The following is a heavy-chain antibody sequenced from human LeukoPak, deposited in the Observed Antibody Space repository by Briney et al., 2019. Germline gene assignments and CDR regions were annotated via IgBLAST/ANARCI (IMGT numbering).Heavy chain of an antibody. V-gene: IGHV3-7*03. CDR3: ATAPLYTIRKLRDAFGI. CDR1: GFTFSTSW. CDR2: IKQDGREL. J-gene: IGHJ3*02. D-gene: IGHD3-3*01. Sequence: PGGSLRLSCAASGFTFSTSWMSWVRQAPGKGLEWVANIKQDGRELYYVDSVKGRFTISRDNAKNSLYLQMNSLRAEDTAVYYCATAPLYTIRKLRDAFGIWGQGTMVTVSS.